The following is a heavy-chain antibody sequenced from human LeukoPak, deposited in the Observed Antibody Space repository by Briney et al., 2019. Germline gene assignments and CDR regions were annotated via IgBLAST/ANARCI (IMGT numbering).Heavy chain of an antibody. J-gene: IGHJ4*02. CDR1: GFTFSSYFW. D-gene: IGHD4-23*01. Sequence: GGSLRLSCAASGFTFSSYFWMHWVRQGPGKERVWVSRIKSDGSSSTYADSGKGRFTISRDNAKNSMNLKMNTLRAEDTAVYYCVRDLDLGGYSSFEYWGQGTLVTVSS. CDR3: VRDLDLGGYSSFEY. V-gene: IGHV3-74*01. CDR2: IKSDGSSS.